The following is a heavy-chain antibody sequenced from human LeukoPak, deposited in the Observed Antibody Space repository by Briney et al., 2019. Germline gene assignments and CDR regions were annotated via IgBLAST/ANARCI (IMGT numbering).Heavy chain of an antibody. V-gene: IGHV3-23*01. Sequence: GGSLRLSCAASGFTSSTYDFSTYAVSWVRQAPGKGLEWVSGLSGTGLTTFYPDSVKGRFTISRDNSKNTLYLQMNSLRADDTAVYYCARGSKTAGTIYTFDYWGQGTLVTVSS. J-gene: IGHJ4*02. D-gene: IGHD6-13*01. CDR2: LSGTGLTT. CDR1: GFTSSTYDFSTYA. CDR3: ARGSKTAGTIYTFDY.